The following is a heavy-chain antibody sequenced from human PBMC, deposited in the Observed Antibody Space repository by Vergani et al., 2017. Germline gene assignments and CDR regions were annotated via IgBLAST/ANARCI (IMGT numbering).Heavy chain of an antibody. CDR1: GFSFRNAW. J-gene: IGHJ6*02. CDR2: IKSTFDRGTT. Sequence: EVQLVESGGGIVKPGGSLRLSCVASGFSFRNAWMNWVRRTPGKGLEWVGRIKSTFDRGTTDYAAAVKGRFTISRDDSKNTLFLQMNGLKTEDIGVYYCTTDPRSAGDGSCXGLRDHHYYGIDLWGQGTTVTVSS. D-gene: IGHD2-21*01. CDR3: TTDPRSAGDGSCXGLRDHHYYGIDL. V-gene: IGHV3-15*07.